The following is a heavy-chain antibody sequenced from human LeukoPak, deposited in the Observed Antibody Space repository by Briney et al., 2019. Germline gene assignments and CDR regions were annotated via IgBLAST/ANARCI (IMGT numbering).Heavy chain of an antibody. J-gene: IGHJ4*02. V-gene: IGHV1-18*01. Sequence: GASVKVSCKASGYTFTSYGISWVRQAPGHGLEWMGWIGAYNGNTNYAQKLQGRVTMTTDTSTSTAYMELRSLRSDDTAVYYCARESGRGYSYGPLGYWGQGTLVTVSS. CDR1: GYTFTSYG. CDR2: IGAYNGNT. CDR3: ARESGRGYSYGPLGY. D-gene: IGHD5-18*01.